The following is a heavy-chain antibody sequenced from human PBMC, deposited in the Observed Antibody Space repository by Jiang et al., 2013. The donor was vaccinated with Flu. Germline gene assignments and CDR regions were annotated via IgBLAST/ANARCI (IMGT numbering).Heavy chain of an antibody. Sequence: GLVQPGGSLRLSCAASGFTFSSYSMNWVRQAPGKGLEWVSYISSSSTIYYADSVKGRFTISRDNAKNSLYLQMNSLRDEDTAVYYCARGSTGRIPDYWGQGTLVTVSS. CDR2: ISSSSTI. D-gene: IGHD1-1*01. CDR1: GFTFSSYS. J-gene: IGHJ4*02. V-gene: IGHV3-48*02. CDR3: ARGSTGRIPDY.